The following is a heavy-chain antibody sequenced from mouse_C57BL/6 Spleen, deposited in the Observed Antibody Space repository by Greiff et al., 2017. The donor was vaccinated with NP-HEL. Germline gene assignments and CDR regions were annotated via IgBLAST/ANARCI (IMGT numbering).Heavy chain of an antibody. Sequence: EVQVVESGGGLVKPGGSLKLSCAASGFTFSSYAMSWVRQTPEKRLEWVATISDGGSYTYYPDNVKGRFTISRDHAKNNLYLQMSHLKSEDTAMYYCARNWDGGYYFDYWGQGTTLTVSS. V-gene: IGHV5-4*01. CDR1: GFTFSSYA. J-gene: IGHJ2*01. CDR3: ARNWDGGYYFDY. CDR2: ISDGGSYT. D-gene: IGHD4-1*01.